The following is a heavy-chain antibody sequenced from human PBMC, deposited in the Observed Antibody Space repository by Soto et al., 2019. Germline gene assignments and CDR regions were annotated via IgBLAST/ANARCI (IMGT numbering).Heavy chain of an antibody. V-gene: IGHV1-3*01. CDR1: GYTFTHYA. D-gene: IGHD6-13*01. J-gene: IGHJ5*02. CDR3: ARGLAADGA. Sequence: QVQLVQSGAEVKKPGASVKVSCTASGYTFTHYAIHWVRHAPGQRLEWMGFINAGSGNTKYSQTFQGRLTFTKDTSASTAYIDLSSLRAEDTAIYDCARGLAADGAWGQGTLVTVSS. CDR2: INAGSGNT.